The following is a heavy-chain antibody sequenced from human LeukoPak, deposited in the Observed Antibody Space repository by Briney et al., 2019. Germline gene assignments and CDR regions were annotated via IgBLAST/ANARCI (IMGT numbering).Heavy chain of an antibody. J-gene: IGHJ4*02. Sequence: SETLSLTCTVSGGSITSYYWSLIRQPPGKVLHWIGYLYYSGSTNYNPSLKSRVTISVDTSKNQFSLKLSSVTAADTAVYYCARTNAYYYDSSGYPLFDYWGQGTLVTVSS. V-gene: IGHV4-59*01. CDR3: ARTNAYYYDSSGYPLFDY. D-gene: IGHD3-22*01. CDR2: LYYSGST. CDR1: GGSITSYY.